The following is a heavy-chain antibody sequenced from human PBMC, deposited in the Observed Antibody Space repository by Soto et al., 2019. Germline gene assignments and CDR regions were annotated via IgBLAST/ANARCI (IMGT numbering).Heavy chain of an antibody. D-gene: IGHD3-3*01. CDR1: GGSISSGGYY. CDR3: ARVTTIFGVVIIRSLGYYYMDV. CDR2: INHSGST. J-gene: IGHJ6*03. V-gene: IGHV4-39*07. Sequence: SETLSLTCTVSGGSISSGGYYWSWIRQHPGKGLEWIGEINHSGSTNYNPSLKSRVTISVDTSKNQFSLKLSSVTAADTAVYYCARVTTIFGVVIIRSLGYYYMDVWGKGTTVTVSS.